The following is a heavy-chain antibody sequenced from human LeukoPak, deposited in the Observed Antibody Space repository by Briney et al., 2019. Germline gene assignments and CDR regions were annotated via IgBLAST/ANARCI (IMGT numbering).Heavy chain of an antibody. CDR2: INHNKST. V-gene: IGHV4-34*01. CDR1: GGPFSSYY. D-gene: IGHD6-6*01. CDR3: AHSSSSLPTDS. J-gene: IGHJ4*02. Sequence: SETLSLTCAVYGGPFSSYYWTWIRQSPGKGLEWIGEINHNKSTNYNPSLESRVTISVDTSKNQFSLNLTSVTAADTAVYYCAHSSSSLPTDSWGQGNLVIVSS.